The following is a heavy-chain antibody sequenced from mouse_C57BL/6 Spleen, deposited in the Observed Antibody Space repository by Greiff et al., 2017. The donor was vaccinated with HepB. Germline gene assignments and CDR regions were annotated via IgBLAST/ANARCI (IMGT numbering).Heavy chain of an antibody. CDR2: ISSGGDYI. D-gene: IGHD1-1*01. J-gene: IGHJ1*03. CDR3: TRVSLLYYGSRPWYFDV. Sequence: EVKLVESGEGLVKPGGSLKLSCAASGFTFSSYAMSWVRQTPEKRLEWVAYISSGGDYIYYADTVKGRFTISRDNARNTLYLQMSSLKSEDTAMYYCTRVSLLYYGSRPWYFDVWGTGTTGTVSS. CDR1: GFTFSSYA. V-gene: IGHV5-9-1*02.